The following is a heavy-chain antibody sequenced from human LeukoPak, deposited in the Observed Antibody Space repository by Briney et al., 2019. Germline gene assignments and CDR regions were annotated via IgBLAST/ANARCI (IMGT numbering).Heavy chain of an antibody. J-gene: IGHJ6*03. D-gene: IGHD3-22*01. Sequence: ASVKVSCKASGYTFTSYGISWVRQAPGQGLEWMGWISAYNGNTNYAQKLQGRDTMTTDTSTSTAYMELRSLRSDDTAVYYCARVDSSVYYYISYYYYYMDVWGKGTPVTVSS. CDR1: GYTFTSYG. CDR3: ARVDSSVYYYISYYYYYMDV. V-gene: IGHV1-18*01. CDR2: ISAYNGNT.